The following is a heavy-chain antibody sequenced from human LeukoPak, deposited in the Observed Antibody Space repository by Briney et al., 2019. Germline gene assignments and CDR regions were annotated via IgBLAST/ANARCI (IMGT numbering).Heavy chain of an antibody. V-gene: IGHV4-4*09. CDR3: ARHGDVRYFDWLKDGFDY. CDR1: GGSISSYY. D-gene: IGHD3-9*01. Sequence: PSETLSLTCTVFGGSISSYYWGWIRKPPGKGLEWIGYIYNSGITNKNPSLKSRVTISGDTPKNQFSLKLSSVTAADTAVYYCARHGDVRYFDWLKDGFDYWGQGTLVTVSS. J-gene: IGHJ4*02. CDR2: IYNSGIT.